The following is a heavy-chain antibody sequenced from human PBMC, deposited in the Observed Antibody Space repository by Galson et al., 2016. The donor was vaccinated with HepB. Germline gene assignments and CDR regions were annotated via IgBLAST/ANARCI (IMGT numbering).Heavy chain of an antibody. J-gene: IGHJ4*02. CDR2: TYYSSRWNN. CDR3: ARGRNSAFDS. Sequence: CAISGDSVSRNGVAWNWIRQSPSRGLEWLGRTYYSSRWNNDYSASVKSRITINLDTPNYLFSLQLSSVTPEDTAVYYCARGRNSAFDSWGQGTQVTVSS. D-gene: IGHD1-14*01. CDR1: GDSVSRNGVA. V-gene: IGHV6-1*01.